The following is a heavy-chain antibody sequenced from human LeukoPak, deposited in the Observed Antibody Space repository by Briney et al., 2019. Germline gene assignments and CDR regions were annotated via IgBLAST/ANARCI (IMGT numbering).Heavy chain of an antibody. D-gene: IGHD2-15*01. CDR1: GGSISSGGYS. Sequence: PSETLSLTCAVSGGSISSGGYSWSWIRQPPGKGLEWIGYIYYSGSTYYNPSLKSRVTISVDTSKNQFSLKLSSVTAADTAVYYCAREVAATIDYWGQGTLVTVSS. CDR3: AREVAATIDY. V-gene: IGHV4-31*11. J-gene: IGHJ4*02. CDR2: IYYSGST.